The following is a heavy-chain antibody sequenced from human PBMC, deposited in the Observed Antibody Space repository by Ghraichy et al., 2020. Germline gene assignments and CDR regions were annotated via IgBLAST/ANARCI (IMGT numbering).Heavy chain of an antibody. CDR1: GFTFSSYG. D-gene: IGHD3-9*01. J-gene: IGHJ6*02. CDR3: AKEGILTGLSPNYYYYGMDV. V-gene: IGHV3-30*02. CDR2: IRYDGSNK. Sequence: GGSLRLSCAASGFTFSSYGMHWVRQAPGKGLEWVAFIRYDGSNKYYADSVKGRFTISRDNSKNTLYLQMNSLRAEDTAVYYCAKEGILTGLSPNYYYYGMDVWGQGTTVTVSS.